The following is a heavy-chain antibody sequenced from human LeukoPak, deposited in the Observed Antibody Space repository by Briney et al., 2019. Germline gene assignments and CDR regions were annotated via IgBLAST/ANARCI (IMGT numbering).Heavy chain of an antibody. V-gene: IGHV3-20*04. CDR3: AREGYTVTTSGFDY. Sequence: GGSLRLSCAASGFTFDDYGMSWVRQAPGRGLEWVSGINWNGGSTGYADSVKGRFTISRDNAKNSLYLQMNSLRAEDTALYYCAREGYTVTTSGFDYWGQGTLVTVSS. D-gene: IGHD4-11*01. J-gene: IGHJ4*02. CDR1: GFTFDDYG. CDR2: INWNGGST.